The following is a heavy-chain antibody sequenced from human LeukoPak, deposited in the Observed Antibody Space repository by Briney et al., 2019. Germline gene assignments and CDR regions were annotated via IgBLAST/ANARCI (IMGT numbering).Heavy chain of an antibody. CDR2: IYSGGST. CDR3: SRALDYGDYPLGY. J-gene: IGHJ4*02. D-gene: IGHD4-17*01. Sequence: GSMRLSCSASGFTVSSNYMSWVRQAPGKGLEWVSVIYSGGSTYYSDSVRGRFTISRDNSKNTLYLQINSLRAEDTAVYYCSRALDYGDYPLGYWGQGTLVTVSS. V-gene: IGHV3-66*01. CDR1: GFTVSSNY.